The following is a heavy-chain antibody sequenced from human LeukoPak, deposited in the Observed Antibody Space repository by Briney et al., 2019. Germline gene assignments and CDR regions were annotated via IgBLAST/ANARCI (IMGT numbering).Heavy chain of an antibody. J-gene: IGHJ4*02. CDR2: ISSDGSNK. D-gene: IGHD3-22*01. CDR3: AKDGDYYDSSGYPVGLDY. Sequence: GGSLRLSCAASGFTFSSYAMHWVRQAPGKGLEWVAVISSDGSNKYYADSVKGRFTISRDNSKNTLYLQMNSLRAEDTAVYYCAKDGDYYDSSGYPVGLDYWGQGTLVTVSS. V-gene: IGHV3-30-3*01. CDR1: GFTFSSYA.